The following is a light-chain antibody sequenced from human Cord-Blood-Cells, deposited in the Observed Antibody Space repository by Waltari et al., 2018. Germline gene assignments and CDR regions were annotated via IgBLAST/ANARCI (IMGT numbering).Light chain of an antibody. J-gene: IGLJ2*01. Sequence: QSVLTQPPSVSGAPGQRVTIPCTGSSSNIGAGYDVHGYQQLPGTAPKLLIYVNSNRPSGVPDRFSGSKSGTSASLAITGLQAEDEADYYCQSYDSSLSGVVFGGGTKLTVL. V-gene: IGLV1-40*01. CDR1: SSNIGAGYD. CDR3: QSYDSSLSGVV. CDR2: VNS.